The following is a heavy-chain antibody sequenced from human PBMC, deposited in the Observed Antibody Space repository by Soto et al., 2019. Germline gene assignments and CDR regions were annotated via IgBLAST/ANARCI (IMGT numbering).Heavy chain of an antibody. CDR1: GFTFSSYS. CDR2: ISSSSSTI. D-gene: IGHD5-18*01. J-gene: IGHJ6*02. Sequence: GGSLRLSCAASGFTFSSYSMNWVRQAPGKGLEWVSYISSSSSTIYYADSVKGRFTISRDNAKNSLYLQMNSLRDEDTAVYYCARAGRGYSYGFLKGNYYYYYGMDVWGQGTTVTVSS. V-gene: IGHV3-48*02. CDR3: ARAGRGYSYGFLKGNYYYYYGMDV.